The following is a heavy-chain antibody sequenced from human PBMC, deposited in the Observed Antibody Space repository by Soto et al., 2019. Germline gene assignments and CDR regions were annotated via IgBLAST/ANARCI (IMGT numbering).Heavy chain of an antibody. CDR2: ISSTSSAR. CDR3: ARDSDIYEGMDV. V-gene: IGHV3-48*02. CDR1: GFTFSVHS. Sequence: DVQLVESGGGFIQPGESLRLSCAASGFTFSVHSMNWVRRAPGKGLEWVSYISSTSSARDYADSVRGRFTISRDNAKYSLYMQMNSLTDEDTAVYYSARDSDIYEGMDVWGQGTTVTVSS. D-gene: IGHD3-9*01. J-gene: IGHJ6*02.